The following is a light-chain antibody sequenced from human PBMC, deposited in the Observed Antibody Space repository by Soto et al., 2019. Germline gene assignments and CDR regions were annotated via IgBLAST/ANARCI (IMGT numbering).Light chain of an antibody. CDR3: LQDYNYPYT. CDR2: AAS. CDR1: QGIGNE. V-gene: IGKV1-6*01. J-gene: IGKJ2*01. Sequence: AIQMTQSPSSLSASVGDRVTITCRASQGIGNELGWYQQKPGRAPKLLIYAASRLQSGVPSRFSGSGSGTDFTLTISSLQPEDFATYYCLQDYNYPYTFGQGTELEF.